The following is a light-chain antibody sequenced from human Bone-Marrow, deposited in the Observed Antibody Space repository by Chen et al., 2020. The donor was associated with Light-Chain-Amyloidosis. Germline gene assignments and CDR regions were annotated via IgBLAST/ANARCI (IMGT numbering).Light chain of an antibody. CDR1: KIGIKS. Sequence: SYVLTQPPSVSVAPGETATLTCGGNKIGIKSVHWYHQKPGQAPVLVVYYDTERPSGIPARFSGTNAGNTATLTISRVEAGDEADYYCQVWDGLLDHVVFGGGTRLTVL. J-gene: IGLJ2*01. CDR3: QVWDGLLDHVV. CDR2: YDT. V-gene: IGLV3-21*04.